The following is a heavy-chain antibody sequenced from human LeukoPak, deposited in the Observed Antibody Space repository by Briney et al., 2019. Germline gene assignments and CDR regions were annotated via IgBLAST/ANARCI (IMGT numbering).Heavy chain of an antibody. CDR3: ARDTTVASGMQH. CDR2: IYYGGTT. V-gene: IGHV4-59*01. CDR1: GGSLSTYS. J-gene: IGHJ4*02. D-gene: IGHD4-23*01. Sequence: SETLSLTCSVSGGSLSTYSWGWVRQSPGKRLEWIGYIYYGGTTNYNPSLKSRVTISADTAKNQFYLRLRSVTAADTAIYYCARDTTVASGMQHWGQGTLVTVSS.